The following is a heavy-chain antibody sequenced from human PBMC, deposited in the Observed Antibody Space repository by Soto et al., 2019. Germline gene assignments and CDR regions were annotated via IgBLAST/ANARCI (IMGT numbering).Heavy chain of an antibody. CDR1: GYTFTSYG. CDR2: ISAYNGNT. D-gene: IGHD6-13*01. V-gene: IGHV1-18*01. J-gene: IGHJ6*02. CDR3: ARVGSSSSWYKAPYYYYGMDV. Sequence: QVQLVQSGAEVKKAGASVKVSCKASGYTFTSYGISWVRQAPGQGLEWMGWISAYNGNTNYAQKLQGRVTMTTDTSTSTAYMELRSLRSDDTAVYYCARVGSSSSWYKAPYYYYGMDVWGQGTTVTVSS.